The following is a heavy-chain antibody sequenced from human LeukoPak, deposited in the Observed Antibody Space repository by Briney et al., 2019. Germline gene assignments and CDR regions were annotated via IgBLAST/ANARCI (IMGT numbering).Heavy chain of an antibody. CDR3: ATGRWFGEFAGSAFED. CDR2: IKEDGSVI. V-gene: IGHV3-7*01. Sequence: GGSRRLSCLGSGFGFSNYWITWLRQAPGEGLKWVANIKEDGSVIYYADSVKGRFTISRDNAKNSVYLQMNSLRVEDTALYYCATGRWFGEFAGSAFEDWGQGTLVTVSS. J-gene: IGHJ4*02. D-gene: IGHD3-10*01. CDR1: GFGFSNYW.